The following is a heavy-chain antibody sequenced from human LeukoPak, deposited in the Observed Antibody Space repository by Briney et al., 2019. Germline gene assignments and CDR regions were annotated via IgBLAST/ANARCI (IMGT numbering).Heavy chain of an antibody. Sequence: SETLSLTCTVSGGSISSSSYYWGWIRQPPGKGLEWIGSIYYSGSTYYNPSLKSRVTISVDTSKNQFSLKLSSVTAADTAVYYCARDQLGGGDNLFFGFDYWGQGTLVTVSS. J-gene: IGHJ4*02. CDR3: ARDQLGGGDNLFFGFDY. D-gene: IGHD2-21*02. CDR2: IYYSGST. CDR1: GGSISSSSYY. V-gene: IGHV4-39*07.